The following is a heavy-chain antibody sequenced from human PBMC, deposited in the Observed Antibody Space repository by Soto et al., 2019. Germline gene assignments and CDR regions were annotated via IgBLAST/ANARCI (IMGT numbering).Heavy chain of an antibody. D-gene: IGHD6-13*01. Sequence: SETLSLTCTVSGGSISSSSYYWGWIRQPPGKGLEWIGSIYYSGSTYYNPSLKSRVTISVDTSKNQFSLKLSSVTAADTAVYYCARRIAAAGRPLGGSNWFDPWGQGTLVTVSS. J-gene: IGHJ5*02. V-gene: IGHV4-39*01. CDR3: ARRIAAAGRPLGGSNWFDP. CDR2: IYYSGST. CDR1: GGSISSSSYY.